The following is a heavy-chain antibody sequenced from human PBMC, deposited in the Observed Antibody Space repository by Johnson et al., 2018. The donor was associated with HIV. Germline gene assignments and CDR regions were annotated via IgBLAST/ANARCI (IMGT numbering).Heavy chain of an antibody. Sequence: VQLVESGGGVVRPGGSLRLSCEASGFTFDDYYMTWVRQAPGKGLEWVGRIKSKTDGGTTDYAAPVKGRFTISRDDSKNSLYLQLNSLKTEDTAVYYCTTEDSSGYNSLGAFDIWGPGTMVTVSS. CDR1: GFTFDDYY. CDR3: TTEDSSGYNSLGAFDI. CDR2: IKSKTDGGTT. D-gene: IGHD3-22*01. J-gene: IGHJ3*02. V-gene: IGHV3-15*01.